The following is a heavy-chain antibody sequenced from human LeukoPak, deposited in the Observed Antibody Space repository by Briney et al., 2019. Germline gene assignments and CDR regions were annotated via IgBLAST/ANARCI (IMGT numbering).Heavy chain of an antibody. J-gene: IGHJ6*02. CDR2: IYYSGST. CDR3: GKGYYGMDV. Sequence: SETLSLTCTVSGGSISSSSYYWGWNRQPPGKGLECLGSIYYSGSTYYNPSLKSRVTISIDTSQVQFSLKLSSVTAADTGVYYCGKGYYGMDVWGQGTTVIVSS. V-gene: IGHV4-39*01. CDR1: GGSISSSSYY.